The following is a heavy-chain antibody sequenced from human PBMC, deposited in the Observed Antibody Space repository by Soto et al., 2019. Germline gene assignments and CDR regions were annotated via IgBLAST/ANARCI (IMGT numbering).Heavy chain of an antibody. Sequence: QVQLVQSGAEVKKPGSSVKVSCKASGGTFSSYAISWVRQAPGQGLEWMGGIIPIFGTANYPQKFQGRVTITADESTSPAYMELSSLRSEDTAVYYCARVVYYYSRGYYELHYWGQPTLVTVSS. CDR1: GGTFSSYA. J-gene: IGHJ4*02. V-gene: IGHV1-69*12. CDR2: IIPIFGTA. D-gene: IGHD3-22*01. CDR3: ARVVYYYSRGYYELHY.